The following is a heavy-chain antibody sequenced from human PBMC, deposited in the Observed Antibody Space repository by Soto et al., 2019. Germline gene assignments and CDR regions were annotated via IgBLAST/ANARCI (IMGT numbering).Heavy chain of an antibody. V-gene: IGHV1-69*02. Sequence: QVQLVQSGAEVKRPGSSVKVSCKASGDTFNFYSINWVRQAPGLGLEWMGRVNPIVSMSNYAQKFQGRVTMTAHKSTSTAYMELSSLRSEDTAIYYCASSYGSGYRASHYWGQGALVTVSS. CDR2: VNPIVSMS. J-gene: IGHJ4*02. D-gene: IGHD3-10*01. CDR3: ASSYGSGYRASHY. CDR1: GDTFNFYS.